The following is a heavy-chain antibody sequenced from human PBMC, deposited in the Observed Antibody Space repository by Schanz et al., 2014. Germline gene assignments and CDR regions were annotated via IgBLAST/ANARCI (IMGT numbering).Heavy chain of an antibody. Sequence: QVQLVQSGAEVKKPGSSVKVSCKASGGTFSSYTISWVRQAPGQGLEWMGRIISILGIPNYAQKFQGRVTITADISTSTAYMELISLTSEDTAVYYCARDPQYYYGSGRGYWGQGTLVTVST. CDR3: ARDPQYYYGSGRGY. J-gene: IGHJ4*02. V-gene: IGHV1-69*08. CDR2: IISILGIP. CDR1: GGTFSSYT. D-gene: IGHD3-10*01.